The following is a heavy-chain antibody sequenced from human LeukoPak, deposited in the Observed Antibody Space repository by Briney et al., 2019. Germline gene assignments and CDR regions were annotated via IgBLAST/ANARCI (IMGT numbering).Heavy chain of an antibody. V-gene: IGHV3-11*01. Sequence: GGSLRLSCAASGFTFSDYYMSWIRQAPGKGLEWVSYISSSGSTIYYADSVKGRFTISRDSSKSTLYIQMNSLRAEDTAVYYCARAKPKNMVRGLIMRRESRYYFDYWGQGTLVTVSS. D-gene: IGHD3-10*01. CDR1: GFTFSDYY. CDR2: ISSSGSTI. J-gene: IGHJ4*02. CDR3: ARAKPKNMVRGLIMRRESRYYFDY.